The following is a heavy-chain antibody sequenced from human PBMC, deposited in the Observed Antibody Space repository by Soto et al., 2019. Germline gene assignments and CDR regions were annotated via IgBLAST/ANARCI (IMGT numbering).Heavy chain of an antibody. J-gene: IGHJ5*02. CDR2: IKRGAEGETK. CDR3: TVINRRDQYNTSGYGFDP. V-gene: IGHV3-15*01. D-gene: IGHD5-12*01. Sequence: GRSRRRSCAASAFTFSHAWMSWVGQAPGKGLEWRGRIKRGAEGETKDYAKTVRGRYTISRDDSKNTLYLQMNSLKTEDTAIYNCTVINRRDQYNTSGYGFDPWGQGTLVTVSS. CDR1: AFTFSHAW.